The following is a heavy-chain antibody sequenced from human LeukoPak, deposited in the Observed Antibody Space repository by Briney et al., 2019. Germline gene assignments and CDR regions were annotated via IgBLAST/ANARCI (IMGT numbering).Heavy chain of an antibody. Sequence: PSETLSLTCAVYGGSFSGYYWSWIRQPPGKGLEWIGEINHSGSTNYNPSLKSRVTLSVDTSKNQFSLQLSSVTAADTAVYYCARGYDDRYFDYWGQGTLVTVSS. J-gene: IGHJ4*02. CDR1: GGSFSGYY. V-gene: IGHV4-34*01. CDR3: ARGYDDRYFDY. CDR2: INHSGST. D-gene: IGHD1-1*01.